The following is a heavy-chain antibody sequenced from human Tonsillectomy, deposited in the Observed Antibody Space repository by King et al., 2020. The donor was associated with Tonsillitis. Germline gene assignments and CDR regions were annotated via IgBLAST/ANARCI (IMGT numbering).Heavy chain of an antibody. CDR1: GYTFTGYY. D-gene: IGHD3-22*01. CDR3: AREEAYYDSSGYSTGAAFDI. Sequence: QLVQSGAEVKKPGASVKVSCKASGYTFTGYYMHWVRQAPGQGLEWMGWINPNSGGTNYAQKFQGRVTMPRDTSISTAYMELSRLRSDDTAVYYCAREEAYYDSSGYSTGAAFDIWGQGTMVTVSS. V-gene: IGHV1-2*02. CDR2: INPNSGGT. J-gene: IGHJ3*02.